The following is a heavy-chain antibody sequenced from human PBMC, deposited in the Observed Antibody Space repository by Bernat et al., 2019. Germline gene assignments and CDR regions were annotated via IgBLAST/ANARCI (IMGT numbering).Heavy chain of an antibody. Sequence: EVQLVESGGGLVQPGGSLRLSCAASGFTFSSYWMHWVRQVPGKGLVWVSRISGDGSRTSHADSVKGRFTISRDNAKNTLYLQMNSLRAEDTAVYYCARDIRRGTTVTPYDCWGQGTLVTVSS. CDR1: GFTFSSYW. V-gene: IGHV3-74*01. J-gene: IGHJ4*02. CDR2: ISGDGSRT. CDR3: ARDIRRGTTVTPYDC. D-gene: IGHD4-17*01.